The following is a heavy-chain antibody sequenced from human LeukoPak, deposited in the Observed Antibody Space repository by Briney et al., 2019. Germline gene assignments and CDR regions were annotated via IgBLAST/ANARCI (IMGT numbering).Heavy chain of an antibody. CDR2: ISWNSGSI. D-gene: IGHD6-19*01. Sequence: GGSLRLSCAASGFTFDDYAIHWVRQAPGKGLEWVSGISWNSGSIGYADSVKGRFTISRDNAKNSLYLQMNSLRAEDMALYYCAKESSVAGPFDYWGQGTLVTVSS. J-gene: IGHJ4*02. V-gene: IGHV3-9*03. CDR3: AKESSVAGPFDY. CDR1: GFTFDDYA.